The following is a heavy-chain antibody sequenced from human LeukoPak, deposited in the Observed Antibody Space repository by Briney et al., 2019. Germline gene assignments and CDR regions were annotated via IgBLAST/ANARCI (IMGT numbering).Heavy chain of an antibody. V-gene: IGHV4-30-2*01. Sequence: SSETLSLTCAVSGVSISSGGYSWSWIRQPPGKGLEWIGYIYHSGSTYYNPSLKSRVTISVGRSKNQFSLKLSSVTAADTAVYYCARGYSYVDYWGQGTLVTVSS. CDR1: GVSISSGGYS. CDR2: IYHSGST. J-gene: IGHJ4*02. D-gene: IGHD5-18*01. CDR3: ARGYSYVDY.